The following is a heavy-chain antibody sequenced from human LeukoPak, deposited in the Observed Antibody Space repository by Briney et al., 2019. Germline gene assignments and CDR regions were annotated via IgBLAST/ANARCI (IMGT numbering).Heavy chain of an antibody. CDR2: ISYDGSNK. Sequence: GRSLRLSCAASGFTFSSYAMHWVRQAPGKGLEWVAVISYDGSNKYYADSVKGRFTISRDNSKNTLYLQMNSLRAEDTAVYYCARSGVGAISWFLHYWGQGTLVTVSS. CDR1: GFTFSSYA. V-gene: IGHV3-30-3*01. CDR3: ARSGVGAISWFLHY. J-gene: IGHJ4*02. D-gene: IGHD1-26*01.